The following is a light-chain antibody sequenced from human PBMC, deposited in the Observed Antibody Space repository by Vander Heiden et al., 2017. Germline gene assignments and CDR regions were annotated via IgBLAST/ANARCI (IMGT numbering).Light chain of an antibody. CDR2: EVS. J-gene: IGLJ2*01. V-gene: IGLV2-23*02. CDR1: SSDIGSYNL. CDR3: CSYAGSRTLV. Sequence: QSAPTQPASVSGSPGQSITISCTGTSSDIGSYNLVPWYQQHPGKAPKLMIYEVSERPSGVSNRFSGSRSGNTASLTISGLQAEDEADYFCCSYAGSRTLVFGGGTRLTVL.